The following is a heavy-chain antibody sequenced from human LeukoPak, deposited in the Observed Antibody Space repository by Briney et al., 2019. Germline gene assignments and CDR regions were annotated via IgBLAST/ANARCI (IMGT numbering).Heavy chain of an antibody. J-gene: IGHJ4*02. CDR1: GGSISSGSYY. CDR2: IYTSGST. D-gene: IGHD3-3*01. Sequence: PSQTLSPTCTVSGGSISSGSYYWSWIRQPAGKGLEWIERIYTSGSTNYNPSLKSRVTISVDTSKNQFSLKLSSVTAADTAVYYCARGRITIFGVVTNYFDYWGQGTLVTVSS. V-gene: IGHV4-61*02. CDR3: ARGRITIFGVVTNYFDY.